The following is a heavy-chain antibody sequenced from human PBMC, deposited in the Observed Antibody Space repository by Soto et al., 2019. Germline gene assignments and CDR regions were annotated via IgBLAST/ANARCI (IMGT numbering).Heavy chain of an antibody. J-gene: IGHJ6*02. D-gene: IGHD6-6*01. Sequence: QVQLVQSGAEVKKPGSSVKVSCKASGGTFSSYAISWVRQAPGQGLEWMGGIIPIFGTANYAQKCQGRVTITADKSTSPAYMELSSLRSEDTAVYYCAGGTGSSSRLYYYYGMDVWGQGTTVTVSS. CDR3: AGGTGSSSRLYYYYGMDV. CDR1: GGTFSSYA. CDR2: IIPIFGTA. V-gene: IGHV1-69*06.